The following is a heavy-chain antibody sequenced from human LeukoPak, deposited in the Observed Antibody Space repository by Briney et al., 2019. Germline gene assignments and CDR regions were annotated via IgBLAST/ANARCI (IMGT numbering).Heavy chain of an antibody. J-gene: IGHJ6*02. CDR3: ARARGDYGVVLDV. V-gene: IGHV4-59*01. CDR2: IYYSGST. D-gene: IGHD4-17*01. Sequence: SETLSLTCTVSGGSISSYCWSWIRQPPGKGLEWIGYIYYSGSTNYNPSLKSRVTISVDTSKNQFFLKLSSVTAADTAVYYCARARGDYGVVLDVWGQGTTVTVSS. CDR1: GGSISSYC.